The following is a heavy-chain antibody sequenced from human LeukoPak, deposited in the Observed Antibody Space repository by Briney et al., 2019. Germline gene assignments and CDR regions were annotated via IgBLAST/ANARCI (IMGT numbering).Heavy chain of an antibody. J-gene: IGHJ4*02. CDR2: IKQDGSEK. CDR3: ARMDSSGWFPLDY. D-gene: IGHD6-19*01. V-gene: IGHV3-7*01. CDR1: GFTFSSYW. Sequence: GGSLRLSCAASGFTFSSYWMSWVRQAPGKGLEWVANIKQDGSEKYYVDSVKGRFTISRDNAKNSLYLQMNSLRAEDTAVYYCARMDSSGWFPLDYWGQGTLVTVSS.